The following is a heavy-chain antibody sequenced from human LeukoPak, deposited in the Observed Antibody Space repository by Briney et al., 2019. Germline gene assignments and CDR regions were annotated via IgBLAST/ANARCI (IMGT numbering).Heavy chain of an antibody. CDR1: GFTFNVYG. Sequence: GGSLRLSCAASGFTFNVYGIHWVRQAPGKGLEWVAVISYDGSNKYYADSVKGRFTISRDNSKNTLYLQMNSLRAEDTAVYYCARVPRGYYIIQFDYWGQGTLVTVSS. V-gene: IGHV3-30*19. J-gene: IGHJ4*02. CDR3: ARVPRGYYIIQFDY. D-gene: IGHD3-3*01. CDR2: ISYDGSNK.